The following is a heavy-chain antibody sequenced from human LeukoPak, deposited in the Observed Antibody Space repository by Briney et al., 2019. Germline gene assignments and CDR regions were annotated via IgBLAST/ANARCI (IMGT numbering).Heavy chain of an antibody. Sequence: SETLSLTCTVSGGSISSSSYYWGWIRQPPGKGLEWIGSIYYSGSTYYNPSLKSRVTISIDTSKNEFSLKLTSVTAADTAVYFCAREANYYGSGSYFEGTFDYWGQGSLVTVSS. J-gene: IGHJ4*02. CDR2: IYYSGST. V-gene: IGHV4-39*07. D-gene: IGHD3-10*01. CDR1: GGSISSSSYY. CDR3: AREANYYGSGSYFEGTFDY.